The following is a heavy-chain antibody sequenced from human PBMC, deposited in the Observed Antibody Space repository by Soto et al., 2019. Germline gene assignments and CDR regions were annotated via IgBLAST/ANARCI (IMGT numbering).Heavy chain of an antibody. Sequence: SETLSLTCTVSGGSISSGDYYWSWIRQPPGKGLEWIGYIYYSGSTYYNPSLKSRVTISVDTPKNQFSLKLSSVTAADTAVYYCARRYCSGGSCFFDYWGQGTLVTVSS. CDR3: ARRYCSGGSCFFDY. J-gene: IGHJ4*02. V-gene: IGHV4-30-4*01. D-gene: IGHD2-15*01. CDR2: IYYSGST. CDR1: GGSISSGDYY.